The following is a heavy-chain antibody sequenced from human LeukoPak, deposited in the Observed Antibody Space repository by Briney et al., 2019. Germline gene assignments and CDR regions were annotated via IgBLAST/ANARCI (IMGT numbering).Heavy chain of an antibody. V-gene: IGHV3-66*01. Sequence: PGGSLRLSCTASGFTVSSNYMSWVRQAPGKGLEWVSVIYSGGSTYYADSVKGRFTISRDNSKNTLYLQINSLRAEDTAVYYCAREAPIGSGYYDYWGQGTLVTVSS. CDR1: GFTVSSNY. D-gene: IGHD3-22*01. J-gene: IGHJ4*02. CDR2: IYSGGST. CDR3: AREAPIGSGYYDY.